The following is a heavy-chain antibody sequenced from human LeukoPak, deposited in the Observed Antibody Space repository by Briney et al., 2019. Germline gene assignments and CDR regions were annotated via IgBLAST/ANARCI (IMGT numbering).Heavy chain of an antibody. CDR2: IYYSGST. J-gene: IGHJ4*02. Sequence: PSETLSLTCTVSGGSISSSSYYWGWIRQPPGKGLEWIGSIYYSGSTYYNPSLKSRVTISVDTSKNQFSLKLSSVTAADTAVYYCARTDYGGNSAFDYWGQGTLVTVSS. D-gene: IGHD4-23*01. CDR3: ARTDYGGNSAFDY. CDR1: GGSISSSSYY. V-gene: IGHV4-39*07.